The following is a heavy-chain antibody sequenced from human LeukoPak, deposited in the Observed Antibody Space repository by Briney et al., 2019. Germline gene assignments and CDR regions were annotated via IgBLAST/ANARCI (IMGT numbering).Heavy chain of an antibody. D-gene: IGHD3-22*01. CDR3: ARVGASSSGYYDAFDI. CDR1: GFTFSSYE. CDR2: ISSSGSTI. J-gene: IGHJ3*02. V-gene: IGHV3-48*03. Sequence: PGGSLRLSCAASGFTFSSYEMNWVRQAPGKGLEWVSYISSSGSTIYYADSVKGRFTISRDNAKNSLYLQMNSLRAEDTAVYYCARVGASSSGYYDAFDIWGQGTMVTVSS.